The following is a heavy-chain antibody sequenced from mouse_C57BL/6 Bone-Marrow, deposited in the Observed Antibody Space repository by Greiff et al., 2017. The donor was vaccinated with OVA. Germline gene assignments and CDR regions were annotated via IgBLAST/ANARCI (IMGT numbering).Heavy chain of an antibody. D-gene: IGHD1-2*01. Sequence: EVQGVESGAELVKPGASVKLSCTASGFNIKDYYMHWVKQRTEQGLEWIGRIDPEDGETKYVPKFQGKATITADTSSNTAYLQLSSLTSEDTAVDYCDSRITPGDYWGQGTTLTVSA. CDR2: IDPEDGET. CDR3: DSRITPGDY. CDR1: GFNIKDYY. J-gene: IGHJ2*01. V-gene: IGHV14-2*01.